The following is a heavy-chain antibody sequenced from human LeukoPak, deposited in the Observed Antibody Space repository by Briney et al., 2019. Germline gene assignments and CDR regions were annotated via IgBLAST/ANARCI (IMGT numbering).Heavy chain of an antibody. CDR2: ISSSSSYI. V-gene: IGHV3-21*01. D-gene: IGHD4-17*01. CDR1: GFTFSSYS. J-gene: IGHJ4*02. CDR3: ARVLYDDYGDNSRFDY. Sequence: GGSLRLSCAASGFTFSSYSMNWVRQAPGKGLEWVSSISSSSSYIYYADSLKGRFTISRDNAKNSLYLQMNSLRAEDTAVYYCARVLYDDYGDNSRFDYWGQGTLVSVSS.